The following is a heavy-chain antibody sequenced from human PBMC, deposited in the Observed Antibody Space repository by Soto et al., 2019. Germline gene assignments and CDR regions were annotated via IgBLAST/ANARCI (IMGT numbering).Heavy chain of an antibody. J-gene: IGHJ1*01. V-gene: IGHV4-59*01. Sequence: PSETLSLTCTVSGGSISSYYWSWIRQPPGKGLEWIGYIYYSGSTNYNPSLKSRVTISVDTSKNQFSLKLSSVTAADTAVYYCAGAGEGSGYYYVRYFQHWGQGTLVTVSS. CDR2: IYYSGST. CDR1: GGSISSYY. CDR3: AGAGEGSGYYYVRYFQH. D-gene: IGHD3-22*01.